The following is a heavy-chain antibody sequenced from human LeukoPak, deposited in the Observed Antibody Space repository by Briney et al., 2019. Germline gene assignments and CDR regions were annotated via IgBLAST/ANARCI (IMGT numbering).Heavy chain of an antibody. J-gene: IGHJ2*01. CDR1: GGSFSGYY. CDR3: ARKHGLDWYLDL. Sequence: SETLSLTCAVYGGSFSGYYWSWIRQPPGKGLEWIGEINHSGSTNYNPSLKSRVTISVDTSKNQFSLKLSSVTAADTAVYYCARKHGLDWYLDLWGRGTLVTVSS. V-gene: IGHV4-34*01. CDR2: INHSGST.